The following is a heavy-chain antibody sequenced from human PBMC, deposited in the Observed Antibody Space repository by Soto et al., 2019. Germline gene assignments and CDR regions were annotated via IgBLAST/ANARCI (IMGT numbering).Heavy chain of an antibody. CDR2: LSGSST. CDR3: AKEKTQALGAPDY. J-gene: IGHJ4*02. D-gene: IGHD1-26*01. Sequence: GGSLRLSCVMSGFTLTRYALTWVRQAPGKGLQWVSSLSGSSTYYAESVRGRFTISRDSSKNTLYLQMNSLRDDDTAIYYCAKEKTQALGAPDYWGQGALVTVSS. V-gene: IGHV3-23*01. CDR1: GFTLTRYA.